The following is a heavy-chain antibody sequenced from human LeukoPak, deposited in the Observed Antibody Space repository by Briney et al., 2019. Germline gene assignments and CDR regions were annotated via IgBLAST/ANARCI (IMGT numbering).Heavy chain of an antibody. D-gene: IGHD3-22*01. J-gene: IGHJ3*02. CDR3: ARVGRSTYYYDSSGQFSRGAFDI. Sequence: SETLSLTCTVSGGSISSYYWSWIRQPPGKGLEWIGYIYYSGSTNYNPSLKSRISISVDTSKNQFSLKLSSVTAADTAVYYCARVGRSTYYYDSSGQFSRGAFDIWGQGTMVTVSS. CDR1: GGSISSYY. CDR2: IYYSGST. V-gene: IGHV4-59*12.